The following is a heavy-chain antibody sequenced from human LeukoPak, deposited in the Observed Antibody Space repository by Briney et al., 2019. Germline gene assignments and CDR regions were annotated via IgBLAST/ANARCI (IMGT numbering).Heavy chain of an antibody. V-gene: IGHV4-34*01. D-gene: IGHD1-7*01. CDR2: INHSGST. J-gene: IGHJ4*02. CDR3: ARGRNWNYVI. Sequence: SETLSLTCAAYGGSFSGYYWSWIRQPPGKGLEWIGEINHSGSTNYNPSLKSRVTMSVDTSKNQFSLKLSSVTAADTAVYYCARGRNWNYVIWGQGTLVTVSS. CDR1: GGSFSGYY.